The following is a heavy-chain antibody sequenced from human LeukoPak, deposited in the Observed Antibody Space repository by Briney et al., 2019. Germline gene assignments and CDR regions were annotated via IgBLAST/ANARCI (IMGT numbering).Heavy chain of an antibody. CDR2: IYHSGST. Sequence: SGTLSLTCAVSGGSISSSNWWSWVRQPPGKGLEWIGEIYHSGSTNYNPSLKSRVTISVDKSKNQFSLKLSSVTAADTAVYYCARVKYCSSTSCLSYYYYYMDVWGKGTTVTVSS. V-gene: IGHV4-4*02. CDR3: ARVKYCSSTSCLSYYYYYMDV. J-gene: IGHJ6*03. CDR1: GGSISSSNW. D-gene: IGHD2-2*01.